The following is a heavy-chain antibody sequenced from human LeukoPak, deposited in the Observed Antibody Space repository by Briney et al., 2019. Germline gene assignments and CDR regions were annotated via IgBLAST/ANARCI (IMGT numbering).Heavy chain of an antibody. J-gene: IGHJ6*02. CDR1: GASISNDF. CDR2: IHYSGTT. CDR3: VYTRGWTNFYYYGMDV. Sequence: SETLSLTCTVSGASISNDFWSWIRQPPGKGPEWIGYIHYSGTTNCNPSLESRVTMFSDTSKNQFSLKLRSVTAADTAVYYCVYTRGWTNFYYYGMDVWGQGTTVTVSS. V-gene: IGHV4-59*12. D-gene: IGHD6-19*01.